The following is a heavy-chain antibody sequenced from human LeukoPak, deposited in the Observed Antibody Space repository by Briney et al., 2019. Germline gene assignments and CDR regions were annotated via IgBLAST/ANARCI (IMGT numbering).Heavy chain of an antibody. CDR3: ARGAATGYGYFDL. CDR1: GGFISGYY. J-gene: IGHJ2*01. D-gene: IGHD6-13*01. V-gene: IGHV4-30-2*01. CDR2: IYHSGST. Sequence: PSETLSLTCIVSGGFISGYYWNWIRQPPGKGLQWIGYIYHSGSTYYNPSLTSRVTISLDRSKNQFSLKLSSVTAADTAVYYCARGAATGYGYFDLWGRGTLVTVSS.